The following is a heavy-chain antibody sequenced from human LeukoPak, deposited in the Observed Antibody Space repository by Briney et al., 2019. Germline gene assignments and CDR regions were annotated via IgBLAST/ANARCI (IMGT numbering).Heavy chain of an antibody. J-gene: IGHJ4*02. Sequence: GGSLRPSCAASGFTFSSYAMSWVRQAPGKGLEWVSRISTDGTITTYADSVKGRFTISRDNAKNTLYLQMNSLRAEDTAVYYCARVVLRDFDYWGQGTLVTVSS. CDR1: GFTFSSYA. V-gene: IGHV3-74*01. D-gene: IGHD3-3*01. CDR2: ISTDGTIT. CDR3: ARVVLRDFDY.